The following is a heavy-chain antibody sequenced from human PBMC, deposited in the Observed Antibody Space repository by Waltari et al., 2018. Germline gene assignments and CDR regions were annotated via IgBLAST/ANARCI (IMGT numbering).Heavy chain of an antibody. Sequence: QVQLVESGGGVVHSGGSRRLSRLGPGCPFTNQGLNWVRQAPGKGLEWVAVIWYDGSNKNYVDSVKGRFTISRDNSKNTMYLEMNRLRAEDTAVYFCARGDGGSGLGASDIWGQGTMVTVSS. CDR3: ARGDGGSGLGASDI. D-gene: IGHD3-3*01. V-gene: IGHV3-33*01. J-gene: IGHJ3*02. CDR1: GCPFTNQG. CDR2: IWYDGSNK.